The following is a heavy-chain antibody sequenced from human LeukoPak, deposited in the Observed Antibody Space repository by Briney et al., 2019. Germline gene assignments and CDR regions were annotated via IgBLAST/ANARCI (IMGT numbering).Heavy chain of an antibody. V-gene: IGHV4-30-2*01. Sequence: SQTLSLTCTVSGGSISSGGYYWSWIRQPPGKGLEWIGYIYHSGSTYYNPSLKSRVTISVDRSKNQFSLKLSSVTAADTAVHYCAPSLAATVTTFIGAFDIWGQGTMVTVSS. CDR2: IYHSGST. CDR3: APSLAATVTTFIGAFDI. CDR1: GGSISSGGYY. J-gene: IGHJ3*02. D-gene: IGHD4-11*01.